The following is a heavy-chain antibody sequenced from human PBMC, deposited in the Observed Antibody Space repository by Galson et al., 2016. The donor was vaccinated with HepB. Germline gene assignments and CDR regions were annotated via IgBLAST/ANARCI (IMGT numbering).Heavy chain of an antibody. CDR3: AKELVPRTTDYYYAMDV. J-gene: IGHJ6*04. Sequence: SLRLSCAASGFTFSNSGMHWVCQAPGKGLEWLTVISYDGFNRYYAHSVKCRFTVSRDNSKNTLNLQMNNLRAAETAVYHCAKELVPRTTDYYYAMDVWGTGTNVTVIS. V-gene: IGHV3-30*18. CDR2: ISYDGFNR. D-gene: IGHD2/OR15-2a*01. CDR1: GFTFSNSG.